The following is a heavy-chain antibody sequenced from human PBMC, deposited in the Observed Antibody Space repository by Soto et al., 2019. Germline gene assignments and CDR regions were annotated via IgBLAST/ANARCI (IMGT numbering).Heavy chain of an antibody. CDR1: GGSISSYY. V-gene: IGHV4-59*01. Sequence: KTSETLSLTCTVSGGSISSYYWSWIRQPPGKGLEWIGYIYYSGSTNYNPSLKSRATISVDTSKNQFSLKLSSVTAADTAVYYCARGLPYYYDSSGSWFDPWGQGTLVTVSS. CDR2: IYYSGST. D-gene: IGHD3-22*01. J-gene: IGHJ5*02. CDR3: ARGLPYYYDSSGSWFDP.